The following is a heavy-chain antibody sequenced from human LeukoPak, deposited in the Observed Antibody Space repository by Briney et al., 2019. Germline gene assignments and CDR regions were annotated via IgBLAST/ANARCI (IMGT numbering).Heavy chain of an antibody. D-gene: IGHD3-3*01. Sequence: GGSLRLSCAASGFTFSSYWMSWVRQAPGKGLGWVANIKQDGSGKYYVDSVKGRFTISRDNAKNSLYLQMNSLRAEDTAVYYCARDLSYYDFWSGYQERGAFDIWGQGTMVTVSS. J-gene: IGHJ3*02. CDR3: ARDLSYYDFWSGYQERGAFDI. CDR2: IKQDGSGK. V-gene: IGHV3-7*01. CDR1: GFTFSSYW.